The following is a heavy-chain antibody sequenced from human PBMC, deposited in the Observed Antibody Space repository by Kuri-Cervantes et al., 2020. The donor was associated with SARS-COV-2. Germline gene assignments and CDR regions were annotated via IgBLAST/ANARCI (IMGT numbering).Heavy chain of an antibody. CDR1: GFTFSSYA. V-gene: IGHV3-30-3*01. Sequence: SCAASGFTFSSYAMHWVRQAPGKGLEWVAVISYDGSNKYYADSVKGRFTISRDNSKNTLYLQMNSLRAEDTAVYYCAREVSGYDFGWGQGTLVTVSS. J-gene: IGHJ4*02. D-gene: IGHD5-12*01. CDR2: ISYDGSNK. CDR3: AREVSGYDFG.